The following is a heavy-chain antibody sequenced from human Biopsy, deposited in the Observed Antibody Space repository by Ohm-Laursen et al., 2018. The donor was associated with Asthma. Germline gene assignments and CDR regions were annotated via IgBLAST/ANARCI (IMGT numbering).Heavy chain of an antibody. D-gene: IGHD2-15*01. V-gene: IGHV4-61*01. CDR3: ARVPTTLRYFDL. Sequence: SETLSLTCTVSGGSVSSGSYYWSWIRQPPGKGLAWVSYISYSGSTDYNTSLKSRLTISMDTSKNQFSLELSSVTAADTAVYYCARVPTTLRYFDLWGRGTLVTVSS. CDR2: ISYSGST. CDR1: GGSVSSGSYY. J-gene: IGHJ2*01.